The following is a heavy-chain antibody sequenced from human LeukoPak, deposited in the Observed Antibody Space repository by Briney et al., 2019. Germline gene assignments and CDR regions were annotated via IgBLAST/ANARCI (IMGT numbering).Heavy chain of an antibody. J-gene: IGHJ3*01. D-gene: IGHD6-13*01. V-gene: IGHV3-23*01. CDR2: IGAGGGST. Sequence: QPGGSLRLSCAASGFTFGTYAMSCVRQAPGKWLEWVSCIGAGGGSTHYADSVKGQFTISSDSSKSTLYLQMSTLRDEDTAVYYCAKLNRPGSWVAFDVWGQGTMVTVSS. CDR3: AKLNRPGSWVAFDV. CDR1: GFTFGTYA.